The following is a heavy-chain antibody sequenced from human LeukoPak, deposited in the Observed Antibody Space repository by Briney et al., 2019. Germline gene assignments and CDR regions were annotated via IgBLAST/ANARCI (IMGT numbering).Heavy chain of an antibody. V-gene: IGHV1-46*01. Sequence: ASAKVSCKASGYKFTSYYIHWVRQAPGQGLEWMGIINPSSGGTTYAQKFQGRVTMTRDASTSTVYMDLSGLRSEDTAVYSCARDLYYGSGAYYNGWDYWGQGTLVTVSS. CDR1: GYKFTSYY. CDR3: ARDLYYGSGAYYNGWDY. CDR2: INPSSGGT. J-gene: IGHJ4*02. D-gene: IGHD3-10*01.